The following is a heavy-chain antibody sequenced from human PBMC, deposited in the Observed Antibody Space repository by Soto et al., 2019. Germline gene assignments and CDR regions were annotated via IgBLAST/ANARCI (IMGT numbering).Heavy chain of an antibody. CDR3: ARSLSSGWYKGMDV. V-gene: IGHV2-70*01. CDR1: GFSLSTSGMC. J-gene: IGHJ6*02. CDR2: IDWDDDK. D-gene: IGHD6-19*01. Sequence: SGPTLVNPTQTLTLTCTFSGFSLSTSGMCVSWIRQPPGKALEWLALIDWDDDKYYSTSLKTRLTISEDTSKNQVVLTMTNMDPVDTATYYCARSLSSGWYKGMDVWGQGTTVTVSS.